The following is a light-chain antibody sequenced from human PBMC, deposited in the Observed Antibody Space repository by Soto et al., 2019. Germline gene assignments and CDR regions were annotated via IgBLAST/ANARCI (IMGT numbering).Light chain of an antibody. Sequence: DIQMTQSPSTLYASGGDRVTITCRASQSISTWLAWYQQRPGKAPKLLIYDASSLESGVPSRFTGRGSGTEFTLTISSLQPDDSATYYCLQSGDYASFGQGTKVEI. CDR2: DAS. J-gene: IGKJ1*01. CDR3: LQSGDYAS. CDR1: QSISTW. V-gene: IGKV1-5*01.